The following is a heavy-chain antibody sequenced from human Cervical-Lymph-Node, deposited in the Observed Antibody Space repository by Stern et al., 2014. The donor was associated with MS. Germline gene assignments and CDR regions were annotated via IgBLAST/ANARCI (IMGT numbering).Heavy chain of an antibody. CDR3: ARALDPLSGSYFPAFDD. Sequence: QLQLQESGQGLVKPSETLSLTCTVSGGSVNSGGYCWSWIRQSPGKGLEWLGYSLYSGNTNYNPSLEVRVTISIDSSNNQFSLKLDSVTAADTAVYYCARALDPLSGSYFPAFDDWGQGTLVIVSS. CDR2: SLYSGNT. CDR1: GGSVNSGGYC. D-gene: IGHD1-26*01. J-gene: IGHJ4*02. V-gene: IGHV4-61*08.